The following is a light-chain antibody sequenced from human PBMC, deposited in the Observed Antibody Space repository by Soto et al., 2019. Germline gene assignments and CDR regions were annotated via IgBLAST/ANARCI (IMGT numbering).Light chain of an antibody. V-gene: IGLV1-44*01. CDR2: SND. CDR1: SSNIGSNT. Sequence: QSVLTQPPSVSGTPGQRVTISCSGSSSNIGSNTVNWYQQLPGTAPKLLIYSNDQRPSGVPDRFSGSKSGTSASLAISGLQSEDEADYYCAALDDTLNGWVFGGGTKLTVL. J-gene: IGLJ3*02. CDR3: AALDDTLNGWV.